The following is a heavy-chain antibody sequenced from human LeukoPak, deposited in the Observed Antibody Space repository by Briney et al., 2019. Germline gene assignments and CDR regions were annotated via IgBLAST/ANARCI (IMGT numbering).Heavy chain of an antibody. Sequence: GGSPRLSCAASGFTFSSYAMSWVRQAPGKGLEWVSGISGSGGSTYYADSVKGRFTISRDNSKNTLYLQMNSLRAEDTAMYYCAKGGVGSGKTFDSWGQGTLVTVSA. CDR1: GFTFSSYA. CDR2: ISGSGGST. D-gene: IGHD3-10*01. CDR3: AKGGVGSGKTFDS. V-gene: IGHV3-23*01. J-gene: IGHJ4*02.